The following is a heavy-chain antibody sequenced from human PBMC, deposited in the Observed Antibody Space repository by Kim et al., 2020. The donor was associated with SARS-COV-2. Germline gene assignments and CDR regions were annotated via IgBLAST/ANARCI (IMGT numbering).Heavy chain of an antibody. CDR2: FHFSGST. D-gene: IGHD3-16*01. CDR1: DGSVRSGIYS. V-gene: IGHV4-61*01. CDR3: ARGLGVEENWFDP. Sequence: SETLSLTCSVSDGSVRSGIYSWSWIRQPPGKGLEWVGGFHFSGSTNYNPSLKSRVTISIDKSKNQFSLKLNSVTAGDTAVYYCARGLGVEENWFDPWGQG. J-gene: IGHJ5*02.